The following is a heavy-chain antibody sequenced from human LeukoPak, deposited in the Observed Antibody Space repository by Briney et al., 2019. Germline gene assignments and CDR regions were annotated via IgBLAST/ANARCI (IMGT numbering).Heavy chain of an antibody. D-gene: IGHD6-13*01. CDR2: ISAYNGNT. CDR1: GYTFTSYG. J-gene: IGHJ6*02. CDR3: ARDQSSSWSYYYYYYGMDV. V-gene: IGHV1-18*01. Sequence: ASVKVSCKASGYTFTSYGISWVRQAPGQGLEWMGWISAYNGNTNYAQKLQGRVTMTTDTSTSTAYMELRSLRSDDTAVYYCARDQSSSWSYYYYYYGMDVWGQGTTVTVSS.